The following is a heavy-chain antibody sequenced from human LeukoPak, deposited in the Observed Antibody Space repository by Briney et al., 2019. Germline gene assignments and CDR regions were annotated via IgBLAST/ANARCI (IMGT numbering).Heavy chain of an antibody. CDR2: IYYSGST. Sequence: SETLSLTCTVSGGSISSSSYYWGWIRQPPGKGLEWIGSIYYSGSTYYNPSLKSRVTISVDTSKNQFPLKLSSVTAADTAVYYCARKSGIAVAGRYYYYYMDVWGKGTTVTISS. CDR1: GGSISSSSYY. D-gene: IGHD6-19*01. J-gene: IGHJ6*03. V-gene: IGHV4-39*01. CDR3: ARKSGIAVAGRYYYYYMDV.